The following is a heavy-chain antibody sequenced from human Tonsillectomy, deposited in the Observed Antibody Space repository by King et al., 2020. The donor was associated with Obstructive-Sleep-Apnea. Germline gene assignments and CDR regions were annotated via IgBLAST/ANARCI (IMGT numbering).Heavy chain of an antibody. CDR2: IFYSGST. V-gene: IGHV4-39*07. D-gene: IGHD3-22*01. J-gene: IGHJ4*02. CDR1: GASISGSGYY. Sequence: QLQESGPGLVKPSETLSLTCTVSGASISGSGYYWGWIRQPPGKGLEWIGSIFYSGSTYYNPSLQSRVTISVDTSKNQFSLKLTSVTAADTAVYYCARGLVWGQGTLVTVSS. CDR3: ARGLV.